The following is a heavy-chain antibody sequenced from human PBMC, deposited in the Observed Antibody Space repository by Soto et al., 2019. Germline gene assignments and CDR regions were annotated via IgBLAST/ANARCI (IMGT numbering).Heavy chain of an antibody. CDR3: ARDPVGATPNRA. D-gene: IGHD1-26*01. Sequence: EVQLVESGGGLVKPGGSLRLSCAASGFTFSSYSMNWVRQAPGKGLEWVSSISSSSSYIYYADSVKGRCTIARDNAKNSLYLQMTSLRAEDTAVYYCARDPVGATPNRAWGQGTLVTVSS. J-gene: IGHJ5*02. CDR1: GFTFSSYS. CDR2: ISSSSSYI. V-gene: IGHV3-21*01.